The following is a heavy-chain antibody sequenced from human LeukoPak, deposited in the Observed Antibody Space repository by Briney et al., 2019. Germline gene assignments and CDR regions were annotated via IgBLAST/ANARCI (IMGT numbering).Heavy chain of an antibody. CDR2: ISGSGDST. CDR3: AKGTIIAARPGYFDY. J-gene: IGHJ4*02. D-gene: IGHD6-6*01. CDR1: GFTFSSYA. V-gene: IGHV3-23*01. Sequence: GGSLRLFCAASGFTFSSYAMRWVRLPPGKGLEWVSAISGSGDSTYYADSVKGRFTISRDNSKSTLYLQMNSLRAEDTAVYYCAKGTIIAARPGYFDYWGQGTLVTVSS.